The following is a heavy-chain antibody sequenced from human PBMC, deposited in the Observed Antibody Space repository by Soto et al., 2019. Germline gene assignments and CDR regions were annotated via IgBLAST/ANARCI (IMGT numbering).Heavy chain of an antibody. CDR1: GFTFSSYG. V-gene: IGHV3-30*18. CDR2: ISYDGSNK. CDR3: AKVLGGSYGPGDY. D-gene: IGHD1-26*01. J-gene: IGHJ4*02. Sequence: QVQLVETGGGVVQPGRSPRLSCAASGFTFSSYGMHWVRQAPGKGLERVADISYDGSNKYYADSVKGRFTISRDNSKNTLYLQMNSLRAEDTAVYYCAKVLGGSYGPGDYWGQGTLVTVSS.